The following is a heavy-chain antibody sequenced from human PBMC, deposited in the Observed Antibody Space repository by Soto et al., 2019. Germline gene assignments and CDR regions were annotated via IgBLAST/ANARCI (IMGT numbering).Heavy chain of an antibody. D-gene: IGHD3-10*01. J-gene: IGHJ3*02. Sequence: SETLSLTCTVSNGSISSHYLSWIRQPPGKGLEWIGYIYSSGSTIYSPSLKSRVTISVDTSKNQFSLKLSSVTAADTAVYYCARLRTTFDIWGQGTLVTVSS. CDR3: ARLRTTFDI. V-gene: IGHV4-59*11. CDR2: IYSSGST. CDR1: NGSISSHY.